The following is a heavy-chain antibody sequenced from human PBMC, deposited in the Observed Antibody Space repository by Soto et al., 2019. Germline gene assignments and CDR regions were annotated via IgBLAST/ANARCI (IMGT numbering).Heavy chain of an antibody. CDR2: INAGNGNT. Sequence: ASVKVSCKASGHTFTSYAMHWVRQAPGQRLEWMGWINAGNGNTKYSQKFQGRVTITRDTSASTAYMELSSLRSEDTAVYYCARDQGAAVAGYYYFDYWGQGTLVTVSS. J-gene: IGHJ4*02. V-gene: IGHV1-3*01. CDR1: GHTFTSYA. CDR3: ARDQGAAVAGYYYFDY. D-gene: IGHD6-19*01.